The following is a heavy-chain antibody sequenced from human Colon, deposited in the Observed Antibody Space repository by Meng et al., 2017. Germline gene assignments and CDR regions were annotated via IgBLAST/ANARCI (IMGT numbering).Heavy chain of an antibody. V-gene: IGHV1-69*04. CDR2: FIPILNRA. J-gene: IGHJ4*02. CDR3: ASTTLTTGGLDN. CDR1: GGTFSNNV. Sequence: KISCKASGGTFSNNVTHWVRQAPGQGLEWMGRFIPILNRADTAQKFHGRLTFSVDTSTNTAYMELRSLTAEDTAFYYCASTTLTTGGLDNWGQGTLVTVSS. D-gene: IGHD4-11*01.